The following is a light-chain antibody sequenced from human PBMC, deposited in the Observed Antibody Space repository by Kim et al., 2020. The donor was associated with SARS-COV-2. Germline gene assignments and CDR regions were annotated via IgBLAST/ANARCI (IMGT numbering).Light chain of an antibody. J-gene: IGLJ3*02. Sequence: APGKPARITCGGNNIGSKSVHGYQQKPGQAPVLVIYYDSDRPSGIPERFSGSNSGNTATLTISRVEAGDEADYYCQVWDSSSDHWVFGGGTKLTVL. CDR3: QVWDSSSDHWV. CDR1: NIGSKS. V-gene: IGLV3-21*04. CDR2: YDS.